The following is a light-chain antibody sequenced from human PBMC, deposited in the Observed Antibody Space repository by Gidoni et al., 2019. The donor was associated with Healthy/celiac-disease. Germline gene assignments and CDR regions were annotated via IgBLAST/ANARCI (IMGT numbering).Light chain of an antibody. CDR1: QSISSY. Sequence: DIQRTQSPASLSASVGDRVTITCRASQSISSYVNWYQQKPGKAPKLLIYAASSLQSGVPSRFSGSGSGSAFTLTIISLQPEDFATYYCQQRYSTPMYTFXQXTKLEIK. J-gene: IGKJ2*01. CDR3: QQRYSTPMYT. V-gene: IGKV1-39*01. CDR2: AAS.